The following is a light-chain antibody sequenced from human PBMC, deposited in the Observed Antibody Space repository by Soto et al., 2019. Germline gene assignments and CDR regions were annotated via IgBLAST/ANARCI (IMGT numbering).Light chain of an antibody. J-gene: IGKJ1*01. CDR3: EQIYAAPVT. CDR1: QSIHSC. Sequence: DIQMTQSPSSLSASVGDRVTITCRASQSIHSCLNWYQQKPGKAPKLLIYGASNLQSGVPSRFSGSEPGTDFILNISRLQPEECATYYCEQIYAAPVTFGQGTKVEIK. V-gene: IGKV1-39*01. CDR2: GAS.